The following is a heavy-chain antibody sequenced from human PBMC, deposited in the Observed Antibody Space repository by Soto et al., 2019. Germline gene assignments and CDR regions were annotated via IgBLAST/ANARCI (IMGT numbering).Heavy chain of an antibody. Sequence: PSETLSLTCTVSGGSISSYYWSWIRQPPGKGLEWIGYIYYSGSTNYNPSLKSRVTISVDTSKNQFSLKLSSVTAADTAVYYCARSTLIGWFDPWGQGTLVTVSS. CDR3: ARSTLIGWFDP. CDR1: GGSISSYY. V-gene: IGHV4-59*01. J-gene: IGHJ5*02. CDR2: IYYSGST. D-gene: IGHD2-21*01.